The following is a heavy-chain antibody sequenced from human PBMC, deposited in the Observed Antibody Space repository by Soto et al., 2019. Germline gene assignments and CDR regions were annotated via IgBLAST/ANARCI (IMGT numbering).Heavy chain of an antibody. CDR2: ISAYNGNT. CDR3: ARDREYYDSGGYSRSFQH. D-gene: IGHD3-22*01. Sequence: ASVKVSCKASGYTFTSYGISWVRQAPGQGLEWMGWISAYNGNTNYAQKLQGRVTMTTDTSTSTAYMELRSLRSDDTAVYYCARDREYYDSGGYSRSFQHGGQGTLVTSP. CDR1: GYTFTSYG. J-gene: IGHJ1*01. V-gene: IGHV1-18*01.